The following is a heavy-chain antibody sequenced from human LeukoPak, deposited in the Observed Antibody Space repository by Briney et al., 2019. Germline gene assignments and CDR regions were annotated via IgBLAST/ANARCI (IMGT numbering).Heavy chain of an antibody. V-gene: IGHV1-8*01. CDR2: MNPNSGNT. CDR1: GYTFTSYD. CDR3: ARGRDIVLVVYASPSRYFDY. J-gene: IGHJ4*02. D-gene: IGHD2-8*01. Sequence: ASVKVSCKASGYTFTSYDINWVRQATGQGLEWMGWMNPNSGNTGYAQKFQGRVTMTRNTSISTAYMELSSLRSEDTAVYYCARGRDIVLVVYASPSRYFDYWGQGTLVTVSS.